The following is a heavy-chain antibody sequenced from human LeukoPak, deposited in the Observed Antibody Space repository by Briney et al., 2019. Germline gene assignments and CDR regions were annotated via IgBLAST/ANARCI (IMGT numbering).Heavy chain of an antibody. Sequence: ASVKVSCKASGYTFTSYYMHWVRQAPGQGLEWMGIINPSGGSTSYAQKFQGRVTMTRDTSTSTVYMELSSLRSEDTAVYYCARGRGSGRDGLFGSGMDVWGQGTTVTVSS. CDR2: INPSGGST. D-gene: IGHD3-16*01. CDR1: GYTFTSYY. V-gene: IGHV1-46*01. J-gene: IGHJ6*02. CDR3: ARGRGSGRDGLFGSGMDV.